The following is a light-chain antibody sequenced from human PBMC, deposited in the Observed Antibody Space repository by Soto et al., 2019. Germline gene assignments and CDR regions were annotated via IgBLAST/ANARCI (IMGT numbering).Light chain of an antibody. CDR1: SSDVGGYNY. J-gene: IGLJ2*01. Sequence: QSVLTQSASVSGSPGQSITISCTGTSSDVGGYNYASWYQQHPGRAPKLVIYEVNNRPSGVSNRFSGSKSGNTASLTISGLQAEDEADYYCSSYSSITSYVIFGGGTKLTVL. V-gene: IGLV2-14*01. CDR2: EVN. CDR3: SSYSSITSYVI.